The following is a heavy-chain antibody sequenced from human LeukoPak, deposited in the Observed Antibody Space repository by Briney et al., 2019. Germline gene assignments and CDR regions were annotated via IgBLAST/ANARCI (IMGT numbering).Heavy chain of an antibody. Sequence: PGGSLRLSCTAFGFIFSRNSMNWVRQAPGKGLEWVSYISSSSWTMYYADSVKGRFTISRDNAKNSLYLQMNSLRAEDTALYYCAKDNGYYDSSGYSWFDPWGQGTLVTVSS. J-gene: IGHJ5*02. CDR2: ISSSSWTM. D-gene: IGHD3-22*01. V-gene: IGHV3-48*01. CDR1: GFIFSRNS. CDR3: AKDNGYYDSSGYSWFDP.